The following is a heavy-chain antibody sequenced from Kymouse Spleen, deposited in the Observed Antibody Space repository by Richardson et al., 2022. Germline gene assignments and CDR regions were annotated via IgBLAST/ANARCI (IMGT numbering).Heavy chain of an antibody. V-gene: IGHV4-39*01. CDR1: GGSISSSSYY. CDR2: IYYSGST. Sequence: QLQLQESGPGLVKPSETLSLTCTVSGGSISSSSYYWGWIRQPPGKGLEWIGSIYYSGSTYYNPSLKSRVTISVDTSKNQFSLKLSSVTAADTAVYYCARAGVRFSRGMDVWGQGTTVTVSS. D-gene: IGHD3-3*01,IGHD5-12*01. CDR3: ARAGVRFSRGMDV. J-gene: IGHJ6*02.